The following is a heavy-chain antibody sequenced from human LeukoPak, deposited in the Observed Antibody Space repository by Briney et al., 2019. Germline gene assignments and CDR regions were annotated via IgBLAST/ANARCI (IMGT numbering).Heavy chain of an antibody. D-gene: IGHD3/OR15-3a*01. CDR1: GFTFSSYS. CDR3: TRDDLGTSYFYYGMDV. J-gene: IGHJ6*02. CDR2: ISSGGSTI. V-gene: IGHV3-48*01. Sequence: GGSLRLSCAASGFTFSSYSMNWVRQAPGKGREWVSYISSGGSTIYYADSVKGRFTISRDNAKNSLYLQMNSLRVEDTAVYYCTRDDLGTSYFYYGMDVWGQGTTVTVSS.